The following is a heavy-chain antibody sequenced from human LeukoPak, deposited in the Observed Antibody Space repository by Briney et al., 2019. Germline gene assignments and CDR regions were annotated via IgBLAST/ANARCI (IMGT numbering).Heavy chain of an antibody. Sequence: PSEALSLTCTVSGGSISSYYWSWIRQPAGKGLEWIGLIYTSGSTNYNPSLKSRVTMSVDTSKNQFSLKLSSVTAADTAMYYCARAAEYSSGWYLFDYWGQGILVTVSA. J-gene: IGHJ4*02. CDR1: GGSISSYY. V-gene: IGHV4-4*07. CDR3: ARAAEYSSGWYLFDY. D-gene: IGHD6-19*01. CDR2: IYTSGST.